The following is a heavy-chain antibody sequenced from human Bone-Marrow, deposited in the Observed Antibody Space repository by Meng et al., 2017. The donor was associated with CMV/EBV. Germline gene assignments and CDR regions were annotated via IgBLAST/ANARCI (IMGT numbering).Heavy chain of an antibody. Sequence: GESLKISCAASGFTFSSYAMHWVRQAPGKGLEWVAVISYDGSNKYYADSVKGRFTISRDNSKNTLYLQMNSLRAEDTAVYYCARGGNYFDYWGQGTLVTVS. J-gene: IGHJ4*02. CDR2: ISYDGSNK. CDR1: GFTFSSYA. V-gene: IGHV3-30-3*01. CDR3: ARGGNYFDY.